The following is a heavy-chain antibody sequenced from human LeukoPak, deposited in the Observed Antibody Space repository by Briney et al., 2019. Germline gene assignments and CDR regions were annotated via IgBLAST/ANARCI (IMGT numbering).Heavy chain of an antibody. CDR2: IYYSGST. V-gene: IGHV4-39*01. D-gene: IGHD2-15*01. Sequence: SETLSLTCTVSGGSISSGSYYWGWIRQPPGKGLEWIGSIYYSGSTYYNPSLKSRVTISVDTSKNQFPLKLSSVTAADTAVYYCARHEQVAATLWWFDPWGQGTLVIVSS. CDR1: GGSISSGSYY. J-gene: IGHJ5*02. CDR3: ARHEQVAATLWWFDP.